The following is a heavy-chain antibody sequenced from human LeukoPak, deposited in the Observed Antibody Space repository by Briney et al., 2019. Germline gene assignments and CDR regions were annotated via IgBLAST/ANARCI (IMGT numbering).Heavy chain of an antibody. CDR3: ARVGYSGYDQGPFDY. D-gene: IGHD5-12*01. J-gene: IGHJ4*02. CDR2: ISAYNGNT. V-gene: IGHV1-18*01. CDR1: GYTFTSYG. Sequence: ASVKVSCKASGYTFTSYGISWVRQAPGQGLEWMGWISAYNGNTNYAQKLQGRVTMTTDTSTSTAYMELSSLRSEDTAVYYCARVGYSGYDQGPFDYWGQGTLVTVSS.